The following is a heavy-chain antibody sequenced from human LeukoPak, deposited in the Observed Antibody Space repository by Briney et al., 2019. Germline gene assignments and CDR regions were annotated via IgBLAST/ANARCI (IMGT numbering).Heavy chain of an antibody. Sequence: GGSLRLSCAASGFTFGSYGMSWVRQAPGKGLEWVSFITPNADRTSYADSVEGRFTISRDNPNDTLYLQLTSLRPEDTAVYYCARGHSQLGMRWGQGTLVTVSS. V-gene: IGHV3-23*01. CDR2: ITPNADRT. CDR1: GFTFGSYG. J-gene: IGHJ4*02. D-gene: IGHD1-1*01. CDR3: ARGHSQLGMR.